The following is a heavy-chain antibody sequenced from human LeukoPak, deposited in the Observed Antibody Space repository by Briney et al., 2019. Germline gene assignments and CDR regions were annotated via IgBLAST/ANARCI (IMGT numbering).Heavy chain of an antibody. CDR3: ARGYTYYYDSSGYYQFDY. D-gene: IGHD3-22*01. J-gene: IGHJ4*02. CDR1: GGSISSYY. CDR2: IYTSGST. Sequence: TSETLSLTCTVSGGSISSYYWSWIRQPAGKGLEWIGRIYTSGSTNYNPSLKSRVTMSVDTSKNQFSLKLSSVTAADTAVYYCARGYTYYYDSSGYYQFDYWGQGTLVTVSS. V-gene: IGHV4-4*07.